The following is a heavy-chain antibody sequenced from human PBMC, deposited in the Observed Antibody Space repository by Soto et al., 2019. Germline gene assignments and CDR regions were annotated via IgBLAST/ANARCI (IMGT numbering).Heavy chain of an antibody. CDR3: ARAPDKYYFDS. CDR2: INHSGST. CDR1: GGSFNGYY. Sequence: PSETLSLTCAVYGGSFNGYYWSWIRQPPGKGPEWFGDINHSGSTNYNPSLKSRVSMSVDTSKNQFSLKLRSVTAADMAVFYCARAPDKYYFDSWGQGTLVTVSS. J-gene: IGHJ4*02. V-gene: IGHV4-34*01.